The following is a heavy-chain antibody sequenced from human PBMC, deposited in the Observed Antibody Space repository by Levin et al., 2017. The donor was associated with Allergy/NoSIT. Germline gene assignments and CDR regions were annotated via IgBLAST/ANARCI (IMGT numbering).Heavy chain of an antibody. Sequence: RAGGSLRLSCKGSGYSFTSYWISWVRQMPGKGLEWMGTIDPSNSYSTYSPSFQGHVTISTDKSINTAYLQWNSLKASDTAMYYCARRDGYTSGWYWFDRWGQGTPVTVSS. J-gene: IGHJ5*02. CDR1: GYSFTSYW. V-gene: IGHV5-10-1*01. CDR3: ARRDGYTSGWYWFDR. D-gene: IGHD6-19*01. CDR2: IDPSNSYS.